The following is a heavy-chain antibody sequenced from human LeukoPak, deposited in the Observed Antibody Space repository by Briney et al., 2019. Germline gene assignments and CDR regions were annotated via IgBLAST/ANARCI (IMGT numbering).Heavy chain of an antibody. Sequence: GGSLRLSCAASGFIFSSYWMSWVRQAPGKGLEWVANIKQDGSEKYYVDSVKGRFTISRDNAKNSLYLQMNSLRAEDTAVYYCARDPDRGGYSMFDYWGQGTLVTVSS. CDR3: ARDPDRGGYSMFDY. V-gene: IGHV3-7*01. CDR1: GFIFSSYW. D-gene: IGHD3-22*01. CDR2: IKQDGSEK. J-gene: IGHJ4*02.